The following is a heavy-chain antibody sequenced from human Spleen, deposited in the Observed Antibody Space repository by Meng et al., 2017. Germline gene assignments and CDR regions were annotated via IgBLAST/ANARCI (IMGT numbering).Heavy chain of an antibody. CDR1: GGSISSDGYY. J-gene: IGHJ5*02. D-gene: IGHD6-13*01. CDR3: ARENWCTTWYCGFDP. CDR2: IYSSGST. V-gene: IGHV4-61*02. Sequence: QVPPQQWGAGLFKPSQTLSLTCTVSGGSISSDGYYWSWIRQPAGKGLEWIGRIYSSGSTSYNPSLESRVTISVDTSKNQFSLKLSSVTAADTAVYYCARENWCTTWYCGFDPWGQGTLVTVSS.